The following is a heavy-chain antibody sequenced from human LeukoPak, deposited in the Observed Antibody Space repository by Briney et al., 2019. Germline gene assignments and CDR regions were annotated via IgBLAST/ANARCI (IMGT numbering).Heavy chain of an antibody. CDR3: AREQLPFDV. CDR2: ISSSGSSI. Sequence: GGSLRLSCAASGYTFSSFEMNWVRQAPGKGLQWVSYISSSGSSIYYADSVKGRFTISRDNAKNSLFLQMDSLRAEDTAIYYCAREQLPFDVWGQGTMVTVSS. D-gene: IGHD2-2*01. CDR1: GYTFSSFE. J-gene: IGHJ3*01. V-gene: IGHV3-48*03.